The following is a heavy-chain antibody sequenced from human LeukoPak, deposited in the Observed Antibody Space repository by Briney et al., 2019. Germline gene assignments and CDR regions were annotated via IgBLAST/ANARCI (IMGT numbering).Heavy chain of an antibody. CDR2: VYPGDSDT. CDR3: ARPPIGPSGYFDY. Sequence: GEPLKISCKGSGYSFTSYWIAWVRQMPGKGLEWMGIVYPGDSDTRYSPSFQGQVTISADKSISTAYLQWSSLKASDTAMYYCARPPIGPSGYFDYWGQGTLVTVSS. CDR1: GYSFTSYW. V-gene: IGHV5-51*01. D-gene: IGHD6-25*01. J-gene: IGHJ4*02.